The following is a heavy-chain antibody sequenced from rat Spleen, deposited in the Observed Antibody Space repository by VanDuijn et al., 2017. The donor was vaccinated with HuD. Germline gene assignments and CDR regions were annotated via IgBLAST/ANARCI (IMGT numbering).Heavy chain of an antibody. CDR2: ISTGGNT. D-gene: IGHD1-1*01. CDR3: ARSAINYYSGDGWFAY. J-gene: IGHJ3*01. CDR1: GLSLTSNS. Sequence: QVQLKESGPGLVQPSQTLSLTCTVSGLSLTSNSVSWIRQPPGKGLEWIAAISTGGNTYYNSALSSRLSISRDTSKSQVFLKMNSLQTEDTAMYFCARSAINYYSGDGWFAYWGQGTLVTVSS. V-gene: IGHV2S12*01.